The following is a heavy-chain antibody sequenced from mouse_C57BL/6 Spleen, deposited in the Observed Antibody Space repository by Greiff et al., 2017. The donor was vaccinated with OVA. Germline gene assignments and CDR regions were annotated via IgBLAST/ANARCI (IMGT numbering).Heavy chain of an antibody. Sequence: QVQLQQPGAELVRPGSSVKLSCKASGYTFTSYWMHWVKQRPIQGLEWIGNIDPSDSETHYNQKFKDKATLTVDKSSSTAYMQLSSLTSEDSAVYYCARHYDYDGYFDYWGQGTTLTVSS. CDR3: ARHYDYDGYFDY. CDR2: IDPSDSET. D-gene: IGHD2-4*01. CDR1: GYTFTSYW. J-gene: IGHJ2*01. V-gene: IGHV1-52*01.